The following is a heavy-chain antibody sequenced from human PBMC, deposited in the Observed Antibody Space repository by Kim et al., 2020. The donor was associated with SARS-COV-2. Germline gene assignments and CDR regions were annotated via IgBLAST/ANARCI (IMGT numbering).Heavy chain of an antibody. Sequence: SRVTISVDTSKNQFSLKLSSVTAADTAVYYCASLFDDSSGYYGAGAPFDYWGQGTLVTVSS. J-gene: IGHJ4*02. V-gene: IGHV4-30-2*04. D-gene: IGHD3-22*01. CDR3: ASLFDDSSGYYGAGAPFDY.